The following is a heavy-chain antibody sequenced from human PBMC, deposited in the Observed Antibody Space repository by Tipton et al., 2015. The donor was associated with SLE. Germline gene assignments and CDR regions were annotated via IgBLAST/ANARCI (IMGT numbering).Heavy chain of an antibody. V-gene: IGHV3-21*04. J-gene: IGHJ4*02. D-gene: IGHD6-19*01. CDR1: GFTFSFYH. CDR3: AKAMGSSGWSPHLDY. Sequence: QLVQSGGGLVKPGGSLRLSCVASGFTFSFYHMTWVRQAPGKGLEWVSSITTESSYMYYADPVKGRFTISRDNAKNSLSLQMNSLRAEDTALYYCAKAMGSSGWSPHLDYWGQGTLVTVSS. CDR2: ITTESSYM.